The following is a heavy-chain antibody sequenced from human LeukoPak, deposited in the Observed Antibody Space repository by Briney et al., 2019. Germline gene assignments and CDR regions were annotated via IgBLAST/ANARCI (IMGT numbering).Heavy chain of an antibody. J-gene: IGHJ4*02. CDR1: GGSISNYY. V-gene: IGHV4-59*01. CDR2: IFSNGDT. CDR3: ASSIAAAGYFDY. D-gene: IGHD6-13*01. Sequence: SETLSLTCTVSGGSISNYYWNWIRQPPGKGLEWIGYIFSNGDTIYNPSLKSRVTISMDTSKNHFSLRLTSVTAADTAVYYCASSIAAAGYFDYWGQGTLVTVSS.